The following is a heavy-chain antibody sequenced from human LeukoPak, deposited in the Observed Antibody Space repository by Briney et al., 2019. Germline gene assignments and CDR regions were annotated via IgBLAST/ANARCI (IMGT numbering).Heavy chain of an antibody. CDR2: IIPIFGTA. J-gene: IGHJ5*02. CDR3: ARGECSGGSCYRLYWFDP. V-gene: IGHV1-69*13. Sequence: GASVKVSCKASGGTFSSYAISWVRQAPGQGLEWMGGIIPIFGTANYAQKLQGRVTITADESTSTAYMELSSLRSEDTAVYYCARGECSGGSCYRLYWFDPWGQGTLVTVSS. D-gene: IGHD2-15*01. CDR1: GGTFSSYA.